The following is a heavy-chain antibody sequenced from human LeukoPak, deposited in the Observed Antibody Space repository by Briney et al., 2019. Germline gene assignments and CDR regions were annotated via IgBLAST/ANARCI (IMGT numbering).Heavy chain of an antibody. D-gene: IGHD3-16*01. CDR3: ARDPAVSYDYVWGSFAGY. J-gene: IGHJ4*02. CDR2: ISSSGTTK. Sequence: GGSLRLSCAASGFTFSSYEMNWVRQAPGKGLEWISYISSSGTTKYYADSVKGRFTISRDNAENSLYLQMNSLRAEDTAVYYCARDPAVSYDYVWGSFAGYWGQGTLVTVSS. V-gene: IGHV3-48*03. CDR1: GFTFSSYE.